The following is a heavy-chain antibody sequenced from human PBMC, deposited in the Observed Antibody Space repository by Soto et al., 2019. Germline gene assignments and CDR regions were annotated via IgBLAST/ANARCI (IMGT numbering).Heavy chain of an antibody. J-gene: IGHJ4*02. CDR2: IISDGSST. CDR1: GFTFSSCW. D-gene: IGHD6-19*01. CDR3: AIAVAGTVFDY. V-gene: IGHV3-74*01. Sequence: EVQLVESGGGLVQTGGSLRLSCADSGFTFSSCWMHWVRQVPGKGLVWVSRIISDGSSTSYADSVKGRFTISRDNAKNTMYLQMNSLRAEDTAVYYCAIAVAGTVFDYWGQGTLVTVSS.